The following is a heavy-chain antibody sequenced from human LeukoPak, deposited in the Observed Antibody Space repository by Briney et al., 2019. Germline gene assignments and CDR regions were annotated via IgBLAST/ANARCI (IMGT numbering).Heavy chain of an antibody. V-gene: IGHV4-34*01. J-gene: IGHJ4*02. CDR3: ARYGGLRSDY. D-gene: IGHD4-17*01. Sequence: PSETLSLTCAVYGGFFSGYYWSWIRQPPGKGLEWIGEINHSGSTNYNPSLKSRVTISVDTSKNQFSLKLSSVTAADTAVYYCARYGGLRSDYWGQGTLVTVSS. CDR2: INHSGST. CDR1: GGFFSGYY.